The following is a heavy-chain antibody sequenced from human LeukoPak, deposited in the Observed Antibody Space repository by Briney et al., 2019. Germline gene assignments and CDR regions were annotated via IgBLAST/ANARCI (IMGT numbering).Heavy chain of an antibody. V-gene: IGHV3-49*03. CDR3: TREYLWFGELLSGDY. Sequence: GGSLRLSCTASGFTFGDYAMSWFRQAPGKGLEWVGFIRSKAYGGTTEYAASVKGRFTISRDDSKSIAYLQMNSLKTEDTAVYYCTREYLWFGELLSGDYWGQGTLVTVSS. CDR2: IRSKAYGGTT. CDR1: GFTFGDYA. D-gene: IGHD3-10*01. J-gene: IGHJ4*02.